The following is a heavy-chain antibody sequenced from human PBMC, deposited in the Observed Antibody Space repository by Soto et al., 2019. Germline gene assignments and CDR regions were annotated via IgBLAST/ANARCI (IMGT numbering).Heavy chain of an antibody. CDR3: AKDQQQLASPPEYYYYGMDV. CDR1: GFTFSSYA. CDR2: ISGSGGST. J-gene: IGHJ6*02. D-gene: IGHD6-13*01. V-gene: IGHV3-23*01. Sequence: GGSLRLSCAASGFTFSSYAMSWVRQAPGKGLEWVSAISGSGGSTYYADSVKGRFTISRDNSKNTLYLQMNSLRAEDTAVYYCAKDQQQLASPPEYYYYGMDVWGQGTTVTVSS.